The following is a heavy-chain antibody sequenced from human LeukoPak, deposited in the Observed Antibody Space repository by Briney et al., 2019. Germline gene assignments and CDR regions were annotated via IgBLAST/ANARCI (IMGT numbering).Heavy chain of an antibody. CDR1: GYSIISPDSY. Sequence: SETLSLTCTVSGYSIISPDSYWGWIRQPPGQGLEYIGTIYYNGKTYYTPTRNSRVSISVDTSNNQFFLRLSSVTAADTAVYFCARQRDWTFYYLDNSGQGSLVTVSS. CDR3: ARQRDWTFYYLDN. V-gene: IGHV4-39*01. J-gene: IGHJ4*02. D-gene: IGHD3/OR15-3a*01. CDR2: IYYNGKT.